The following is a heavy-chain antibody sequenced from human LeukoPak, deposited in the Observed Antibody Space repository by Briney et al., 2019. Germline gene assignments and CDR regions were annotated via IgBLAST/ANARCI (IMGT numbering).Heavy chain of an antibody. Sequence: GESLKISCKGSGYSFTSHWIGWVRQMPGKGLEWMGIIYPGDSDTRYSPSFQGQVTISADKSISTAYLQRSSLKASDTAMYFCARAYYYDSSGYPSAEYFHFWGQGTLVTVSS. D-gene: IGHD3-22*01. V-gene: IGHV5-51*01. J-gene: IGHJ1*01. CDR3: ARAYYYDSSGYPSAEYFHF. CDR1: GYSFTSHW. CDR2: IYPGDSDT.